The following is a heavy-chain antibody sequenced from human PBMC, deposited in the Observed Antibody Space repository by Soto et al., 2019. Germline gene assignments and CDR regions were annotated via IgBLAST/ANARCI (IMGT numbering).Heavy chain of an antibody. CDR3: ARSSGYYYLEY. CDR2: INAGNGNT. CDR1: GYTFTNYA. V-gene: IGHV1-3*01. D-gene: IGHD3-22*01. J-gene: IGHJ4*02. Sequence: GXXVKVCCKASGYTFTNYAMHWVRQAPGQRLEWMGWINAGNGNTKYSQQFQGRVTITRDTSASTAYMELSSLRSEDTAVYYCARSSGYYYLEYWGQGTLVTVSS.